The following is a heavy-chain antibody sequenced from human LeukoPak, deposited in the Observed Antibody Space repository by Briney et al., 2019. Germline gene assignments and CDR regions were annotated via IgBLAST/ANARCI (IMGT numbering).Heavy chain of an antibody. CDR3: ARVVEFSNYWFDP. Sequence: AASVKVSCKASGYTFTGYYMHWVRQAPGQGLEWMGWINPNSGGTNYAQKFQGRVTMTRDTSISTAYMELSRLRSDDTAVYYCARVVEFSNYWFDPWGHGTLVTVSS. V-gene: IGHV1-2*02. J-gene: IGHJ5*02. CDR1: GYTFTGYY. D-gene: IGHD1-26*01. CDR2: INPNSGGT.